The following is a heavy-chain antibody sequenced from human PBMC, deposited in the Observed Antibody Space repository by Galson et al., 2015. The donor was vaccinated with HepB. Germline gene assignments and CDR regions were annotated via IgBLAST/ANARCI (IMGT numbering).Heavy chain of an antibody. CDR1: GFTFSSYS. J-gene: IGHJ3*02. CDR2: ISSSSSYI. V-gene: IGHV3-21*01. CDR3: AREGAYCSSTSCPNDAFDI. D-gene: IGHD2-2*01. Sequence: SLRLSCAASGFTFSSYSMNWVRQAPGKGLEWVSSISSSSSYIYYADSVKGRFTISRDNAKNSLYLQMNSLRAEDTAVYYCAREGAYCSSTSCPNDAFDIWGQGTMVTVSS.